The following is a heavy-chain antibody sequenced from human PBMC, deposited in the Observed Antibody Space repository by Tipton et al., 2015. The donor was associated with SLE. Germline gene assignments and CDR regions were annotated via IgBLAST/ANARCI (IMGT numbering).Heavy chain of an antibody. CDR1: GGSISSYY. J-gene: IGHJ2*01. V-gene: IGHV4-59*01. CDR3: ARVVYNSSWPIYWFFDL. CDR2: IYYSGST. D-gene: IGHD6-13*01. Sequence: TLSLTCTVSGGSISSYYWSWIRQPPGKGLDWIGYIYYSGSTNYNPSLKSRVTISVDTSKNQFSLKLSSVTAADTAVYYCARVVYNSSWPIYWFFDLWGRGTLVTVSS.